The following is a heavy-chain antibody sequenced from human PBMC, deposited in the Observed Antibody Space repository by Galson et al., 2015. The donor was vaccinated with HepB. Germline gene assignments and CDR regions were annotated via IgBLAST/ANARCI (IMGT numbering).Heavy chain of an antibody. J-gene: IGHJ3*02. CDR2: TYYRSKWYN. D-gene: IGHD1-26*01. CDR3: ARYLVGATEPVAAFDI. Sequence: CAISGDSVSSNSAAWNWIRQSPSRGLEWLGRTYYRSKWYNDYAVSVKSRITINPDTSKNQFSLQLNSVTPEDTAVYYCARYLVGATEPVAAFDIWGQGTMVTVSS. V-gene: IGHV6-1*01. CDR1: GDSVSSNSAA.